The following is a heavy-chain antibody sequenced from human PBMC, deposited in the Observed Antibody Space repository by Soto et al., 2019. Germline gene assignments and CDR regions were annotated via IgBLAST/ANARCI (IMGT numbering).Heavy chain of an antibody. D-gene: IGHD3-3*01. V-gene: IGHV4-39*01. CDR1: GGSISSSSYY. CDR2: IYYSGST. Sequence: SETLSLTCTVSGGSISSSSYYWGWIRQPPGKGLEWIGSIYYSGSTYYNPSLKSRVTISGDTSKNQFSLKLSSVTAADTAVYYCARSGITSSRIDFFDPYYGMDVWGQGTTVTVSS. J-gene: IGHJ6*02. CDR3: ARSGITSSRIDFFDPYYGMDV.